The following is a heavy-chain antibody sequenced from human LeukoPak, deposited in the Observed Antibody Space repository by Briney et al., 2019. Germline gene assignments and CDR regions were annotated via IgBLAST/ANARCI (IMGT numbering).Heavy chain of an antibody. CDR2: ISAYNGNT. CDR3: ARDPWNYVWGSPDY. D-gene: IGHD3-16*01. J-gene: IGHJ4*02. CDR1: GYTFTSYG. V-gene: IGHV1-18*01. Sequence: ASVKVSCKASGYTFTSYGISWVRQAPGQGLEWMGWISAYNGNTNYAQKLQGRVTMTTDTSTSTAYMELRSLRSDDTAVYYCARDPWNYVWGSPDYWGQGTLVTVSS.